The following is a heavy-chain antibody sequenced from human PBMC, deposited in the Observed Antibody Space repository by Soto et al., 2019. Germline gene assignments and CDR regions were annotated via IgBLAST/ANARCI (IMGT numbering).Heavy chain of an antibody. CDR2: IYYSGST. V-gene: IGHV4-39*01. D-gene: IGHD6-19*01. J-gene: IGHJ5*02. CDR3: ARPVRSSGLYPSFDP. Sequence: SETLSLTCTVCSGAISSSSYYWGWIRQPPGKGLEWIGSIYYSGSTYYNPPLKSRVTISVDTSKNQFSLKLSSVTAADTAVYYCARPVRSSGLYPSFDPWGQGTLVTVSS. CDR1: SGAISSSSYY.